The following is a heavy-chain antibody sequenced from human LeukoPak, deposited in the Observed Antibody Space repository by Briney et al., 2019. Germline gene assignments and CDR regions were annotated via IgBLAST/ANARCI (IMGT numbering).Heavy chain of an antibody. J-gene: IGHJ4*02. V-gene: IGHV4-31*03. CDR1: GGSISSGGYY. CDR3: VTGTTEAVFDY. D-gene: IGHD1-7*01. CDR2: IYYSGST. Sequence: PSETLSLTCTVSGGSISSGGYYWSWLRQHPGTGLEWIGYIYYSGSTYYNPSLKSRVTISVDTSKNQFSLKLSSVTAADTAVYYCVTGTTEAVFDYWGQGTLVTVSS.